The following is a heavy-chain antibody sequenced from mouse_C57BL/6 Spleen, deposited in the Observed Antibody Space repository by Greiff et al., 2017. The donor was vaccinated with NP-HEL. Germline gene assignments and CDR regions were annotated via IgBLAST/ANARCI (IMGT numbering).Heavy chain of an antibody. V-gene: IGHV14-4*01. Sequence: EVQLQQSGAELVRPGASVKLSCTASGFNITDDYMHWVKQRPEQGLEWIGWIDPENGDTEYASKFQGKATITADTSSNTAYLQLSSLTSEDTAVYYCTTLPPGFAYWGQGTLVTVSA. CDR3: TTLPPGFAY. CDR2: IDPENGDT. CDR1: GFNITDDY. J-gene: IGHJ3*01.